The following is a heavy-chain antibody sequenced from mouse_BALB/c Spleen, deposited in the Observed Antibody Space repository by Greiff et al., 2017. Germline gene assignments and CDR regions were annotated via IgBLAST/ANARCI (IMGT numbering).Heavy chain of an antibody. CDR1: GYSISSGYY. CDR3: ARGENYYGSSTDY. V-gene: IGHV3-6*02. Sequence: DVKLQESGPGLVKPSQSLSLTCSVTGYSISSGYYWYWLRQFPGNKLEWMGYISYDGSNNYNPSLKNRISITRDTTKNQFFLKLNSVTTEDTATYCGARGENYYGSSTDYWGQGTTLTVSS. D-gene: IGHD1-1*01. CDR2: ISYDGSN. J-gene: IGHJ2*01.